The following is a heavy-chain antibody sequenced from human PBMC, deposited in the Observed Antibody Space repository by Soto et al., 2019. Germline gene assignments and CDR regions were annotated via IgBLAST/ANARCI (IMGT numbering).Heavy chain of an antibody. CDR3: ARDKTTGLFAY. V-gene: IGHV4-34*01. D-gene: IGHD1-7*01. CDR2: INHSGST. J-gene: IGHJ4*02. Sequence: QVQLQQWGAGLLKPSETLSLTCAVYGGSFSGYYWTWIRQPPGTGLEWIGEINHSGSTNYNPSLKSRVTISVDTSKTQLSLKLTSVTAADTAVYYCARDKTTGLFAYWGQGTLVTVSS. CDR1: GGSFSGYY.